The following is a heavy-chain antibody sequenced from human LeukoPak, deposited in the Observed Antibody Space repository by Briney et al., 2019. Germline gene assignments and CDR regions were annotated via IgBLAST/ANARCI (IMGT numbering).Heavy chain of an antibody. CDR1: GFTFSDYY. CDR3: AKDLWGFVEVAAILDY. J-gene: IGHJ4*02. CDR2: ISGSGGSA. Sequence: GGSLRLSCAASGFTFSDYYMSWIRQAPGKGLEWVSGISGSGGSADYADSVKGRFTISRDNSKKTLYLLMNSLRAEDTALYYCAKDLWGFVEVAAILDYWGQGTLVTVSS. D-gene: IGHD2-15*01. V-gene: IGHV3-23*01.